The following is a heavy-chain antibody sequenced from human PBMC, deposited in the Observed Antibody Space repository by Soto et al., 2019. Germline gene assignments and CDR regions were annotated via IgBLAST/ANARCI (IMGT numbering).Heavy chain of an antibody. V-gene: IGHV4-39*01. CDR2: IYYSGST. CDR3: ASITDYDILTGYYYDY. D-gene: IGHD3-9*01. J-gene: IGHJ4*02. Sequence: QLQLQESGPGLVKPSETLSLTCTVSGGSISSSSYYWGWIRQPPGQGLEWIGSIYYSGSTYYNPSIKSRVTISGDTSKNQFSMKLSSVTAAATAVYYCASITDYDILTGYYYDYWGQGTLVTVSS. CDR1: GGSISSSSYY.